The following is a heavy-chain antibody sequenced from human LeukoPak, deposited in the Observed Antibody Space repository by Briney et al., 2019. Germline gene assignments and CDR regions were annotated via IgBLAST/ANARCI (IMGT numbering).Heavy chain of an antibody. CDR1: GFTFDDYG. Sequence: GGSLRLSCAASGFTFDDYGMHWVRQAPGKGLDWASGISWNSGSVGYADSVKGRFTISRDTAKNSLYLQMNSLRAEDTALYYCAKDIGLGVRYYGMDVWGQGTTVTVSS. D-gene: IGHD3-16*01. V-gene: IGHV3-9*01. CDR3: AKDIGLGVRYYGMDV. CDR2: ISWNSGSV. J-gene: IGHJ6*02.